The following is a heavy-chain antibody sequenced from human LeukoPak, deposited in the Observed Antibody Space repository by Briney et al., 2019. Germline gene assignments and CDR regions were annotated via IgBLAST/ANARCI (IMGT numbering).Heavy chain of an antibody. V-gene: IGHV3-23*01. CDR3: AKDPDYDIWSGSIY. J-gene: IGHJ4*02. CDR2: ISGSGGST. D-gene: IGHD3-3*01. Sequence: GGSLRLSCAASAFTFSSYAMSWVRQAPGKGLEWVSRISGSGGSTYYADSVKGRFTISRDNSKNTLYLQMSSLRVEDTAVYYCAKDPDYDIWSGSIYWGQGTLVTVSA. CDR1: AFTFSSYA.